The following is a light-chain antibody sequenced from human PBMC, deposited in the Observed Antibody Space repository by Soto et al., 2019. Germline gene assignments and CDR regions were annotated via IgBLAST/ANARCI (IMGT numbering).Light chain of an antibody. CDR2: DAS. CDR1: QSISSW. J-gene: IGKJ1*01. CDR3: QQYNSYSSWT. Sequence: DIQMTQSPSTLSASVGDRVTITCRASQSISSWLAWYQQKPGKAPKLLIYDASSLESGVPSRFSGSGSGTEFTLTISSLQPDHFATYYCQQYNSYSSWTFDQATKVEIK. V-gene: IGKV1-5*01.